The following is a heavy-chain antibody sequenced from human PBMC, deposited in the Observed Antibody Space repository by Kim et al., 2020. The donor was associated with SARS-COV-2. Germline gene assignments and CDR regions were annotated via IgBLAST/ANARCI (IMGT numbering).Heavy chain of an antibody. D-gene: IGHD2-21*02. V-gene: IGHV3-23*01. J-gene: IGHJ2*01. CDR1: GFTFSSYA. CDR3: AKIEPEVCGCDCQHWYFDL. Sequence: GGSLRLSCAASGFTFSSYAMSWVRQAPGKGLEWVSAISGSGGSTYYADSVKGRFTISRDNSKNTLYLQMNSLRTEDTAVYYCAKIEPEVCGCDCQHWYFDLWGRGTLVTVSS. CDR2: ISGSGGST.